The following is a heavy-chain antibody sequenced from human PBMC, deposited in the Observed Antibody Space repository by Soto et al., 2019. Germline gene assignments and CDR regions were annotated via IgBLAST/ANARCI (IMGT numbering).Heavy chain of an antibody. CDR1: GYTFTSYA. Sequence: ASVKVSCKASGYTFTSYAMHWVRQAPGQRLEWMGWINAGNGNTKYSQKFQGRVTITRDTSASTAYMELSSLRSEDTAVYYCARAYYDFWSGSRGAFDIWGQGTMVTVSS. V-gene: IGHV1-3*01. D-gene: IGHD3-3*01. J-gene: IGHJ3*02. CDR2: INAGNGNT. CDR3: ARAYYDFWSGSRGAFDI.